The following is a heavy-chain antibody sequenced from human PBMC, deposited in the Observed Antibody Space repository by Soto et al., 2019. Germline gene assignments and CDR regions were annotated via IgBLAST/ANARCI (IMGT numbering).Heavy chain of an antibody. CDR2: TYYRSKWYN. CDR1: GDSVSSNSAA. Sequence: QSQTLSLTCAISGDSVSSNSAAWNWIRQSPSRGLEWLGMTYYRSKWYNDYAASVKSRITINPDTSKNQFSLQLNSVTPEDTAVYYCARDSSIAARPYFDYWGQGTLVTVSS. V-gene: IGHV6-1*01. CDR3: ARDSSIAARPYFDY. J-gene: IGHJ4*02. D-gene: IGHD6-6*01.